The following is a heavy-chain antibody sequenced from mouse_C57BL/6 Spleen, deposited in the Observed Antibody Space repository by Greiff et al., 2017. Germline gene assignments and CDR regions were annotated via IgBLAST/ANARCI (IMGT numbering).Heavy chain of an antibody. V-gene: IGHV1-18*01. CDR2: INPNNGGT. CDR3: ARFFHWYFDV. Sequence: EVQLQQSGPELVKPGASVKIPCKASGYTFTDYNMDWVKQSHGKSLEWIGDINPNNGGTISNQKFTGKARLTVDKSSSTAYMELRSLTSEDTAVYYCARFFHWYFDVWGTGTTVTVSS. CDR1: GYTFTDYN. J-gene: IGHJ1*03.